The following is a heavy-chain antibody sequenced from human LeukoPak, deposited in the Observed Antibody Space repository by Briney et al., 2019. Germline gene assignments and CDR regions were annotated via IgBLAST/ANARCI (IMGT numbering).Heavy chain of an antibody. V-gene: IGHV4-4*07. Sequence: SETLSFTCTVSGGSISSYYWTWIRQPAGKGLEWIGRISTSGNSNYNPSLKSRVTMSLDTSKNHFSLNLSSVTAADTAVYYCARENSSSYRAFDIWGQGTMVTVSS. CDR2: ISTSGNS. CDR1: GGSISSYY. CDR3: ARENSSSYRAFDI. J-gene: IGHJ3*02. D-gene: IGHD6-13*01.